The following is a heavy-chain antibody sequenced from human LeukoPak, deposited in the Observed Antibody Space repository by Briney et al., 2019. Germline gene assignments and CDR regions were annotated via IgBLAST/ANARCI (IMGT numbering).Heavy chain of an antibody. D-gene: IGHD1-26*01. J-gene: IGHJ4*02. CDR2: MNPNSGNT. CDR1: GYTFTSYD. V-gene: IGHV1-8*01. Sequence: ASVKVSCKASGYTFTSYDINWVRQATGQGLEWMGWMNPNSGNTGYAQKFQGRVTITRNTSISTAYMELSSLRSEDTAVYYCARARKDSGSYLRTQDGGTWDWGQGTLVTVSS. CDR3: ARARKDSGSYLRTQDGGTWD.